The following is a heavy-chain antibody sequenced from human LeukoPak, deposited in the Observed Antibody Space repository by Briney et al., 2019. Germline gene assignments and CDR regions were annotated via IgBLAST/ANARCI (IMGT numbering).Heavy chain of an antibody. CDR2: IDYSGST. J-gene: IGHJ4*02. D-gene: IGHD2-15*01. CDR3: ARRWYHAYCDY. Sequence: SETLSLTCTVSGGSVSSGSYYWNWVRQPPGKGLEWIGCIDYSGSTYYNPSLKSRVTVSADTSKNQFSLKLTSVSAADTAVYYCARRWYHAYCDYWGQGSLVTVSS. V-gene: IGHV4-61*01. CDR1: GGSVSSGSYY.